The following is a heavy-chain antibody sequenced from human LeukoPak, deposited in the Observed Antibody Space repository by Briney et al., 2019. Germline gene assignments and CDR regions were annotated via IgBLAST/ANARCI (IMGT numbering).Heavy chain of an antibody. CDR1: GGSISSYY. Sequence: SETLSLTCTVSGGSISSYYWSWIRQPAGKGLEWIGRIYTSGSTNYNPSLKSRVTMSVDTSKNQFSLKLSSVTAADTAVYYCARFPPNGGNLPFDYWGQGTLVTVSS. D-gene: IGHD4-23*01. V-gene: IGHV4-4*07. CDR3: ARFPPNGGNLPFDY. J-gene: IGHJ4*02. CDR2: IYTSGST.